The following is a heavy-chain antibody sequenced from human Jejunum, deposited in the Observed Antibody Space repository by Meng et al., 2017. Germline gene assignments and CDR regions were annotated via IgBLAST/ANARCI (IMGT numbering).Heavy chain of an antibody. D-gene: IGHD2-15*01. CDR1: GYIFKNYA. CDR2: INTDNGDT. V-gene: IGHV1-3*04. CDR3: ARERQTSGEDY. Sequence: QDQLVQSAAKVKEPGASVKVYCKASGYIFKNYAMQWVRQAPGQRLDWIGWINTDNGDTQYSQTFQGRVTITRDTSASTTYMELSSLRSEDTAVYFCARERQTSGEDYWGQGTLVTVSS. J-gene: IGHJ4*02.